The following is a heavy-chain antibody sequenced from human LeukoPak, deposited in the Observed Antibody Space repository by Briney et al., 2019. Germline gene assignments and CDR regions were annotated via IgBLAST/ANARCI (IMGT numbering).Heavy chain of an antibody. D-gene: IGHD2-21*02. V-gene: IGHV4-31*03. CDR2: IYYSEST. Sequence: PSETLSLTCTVSGGSINSGDYFWSWIRQHPGKGLEWIGYIYYSESTHYNPSLKTRITISVDTSKNEFSLKLSSVTAADTAVYYYARVHHERLRLDVWGQGTTVTVSS. J-gene: IGHJ6*02. CDR3: ARVHHERLRLDV. CDR1: GGSINSGDYF.